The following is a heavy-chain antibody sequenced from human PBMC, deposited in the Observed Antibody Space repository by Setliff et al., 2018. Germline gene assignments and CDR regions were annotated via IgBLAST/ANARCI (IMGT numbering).Heavy chain of an antibody. CDR1: GGSISSGSYY. J-gene: IGHJ4*02. V-gene: IGHV4-61*02. CDR3: ARDYGPNDY. CDR2: LHTSGST. D-gene: IGHD3-16*01. Sequence: SETLSLTCAVSGGSISSGSYYWSWIRQPAGKGLEWVGRLHTSGSTNYNPSLKSRVTISVDTSKNQFSLKVTSVTAADTAIYYCARDYGPNDYWGQGSLVTVPQ.